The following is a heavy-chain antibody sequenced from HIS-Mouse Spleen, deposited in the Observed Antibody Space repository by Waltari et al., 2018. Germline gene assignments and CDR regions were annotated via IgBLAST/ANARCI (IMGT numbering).Heavy chain of an antibody. Sequence: QLQLQESGPGLVKPSETLSLTCTVAGGSTTRSSYYSGWIRPPPGKGLEWIGSIYYSGSTYYNPSLKSRVTISVDTSKNQFSLKLSSVTAADTAVYYCAREIPYSSSWYDWYFDLWGRGTLVTVSS. CDR2: IYYSGST. J-gene: IGHJ2*01. CDR3: AREIPYSSSWYDWYFDL. D-gene: IGHD6-13*01. V-gene: IGHV4-39*07. CDR1: GGSTTRSSYY.